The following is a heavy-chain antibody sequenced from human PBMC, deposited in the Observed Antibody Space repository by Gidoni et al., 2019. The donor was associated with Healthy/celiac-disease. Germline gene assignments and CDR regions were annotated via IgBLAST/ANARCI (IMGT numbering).Heavy chain of an antibody. V-gene: IGHV3-15*07. D-gene: IGHD5-18*01. CDR1: GFTFSNAW. J-gene: IGHJ4*02. Sequence: EVQLVESGGGLVKPGGSLRLYCAASGFTFSNAWMNWVRPAPGKGLAWVGRIKSKTDGGTTDYAAPVKGRFTISREDSKNTLYLQMNSLKTEDTAVYYCTTDWSVDTAMVRGTYWGQGTLVTVSS. CDR2: IKSKTDGGTT. CDR3: TTDWSVDTAMVRGTY.